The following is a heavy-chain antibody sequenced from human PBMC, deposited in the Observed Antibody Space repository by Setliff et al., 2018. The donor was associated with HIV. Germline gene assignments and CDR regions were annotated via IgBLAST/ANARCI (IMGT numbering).Heavy chain of an antibody. V-gene: IGHV1-18*01. CDR2: ITGYNGNT. J-gene: IGHJ3*02. CDR1: RGTFRNSA. CDR3: ARVGPESLPYTWDDEADTFDI. D-gene: IGHD1-1*01. Sequence: ASVKVSCKASRGTFRNSAINWVRQAPGQGLEWMGWITGYNGNTNYAEKFQGRVTMTIDTSTSTAYLELRSLRSDDTAVYYCARVGPESLPYTWDDEADTFDIWGQGTMVTVSS.